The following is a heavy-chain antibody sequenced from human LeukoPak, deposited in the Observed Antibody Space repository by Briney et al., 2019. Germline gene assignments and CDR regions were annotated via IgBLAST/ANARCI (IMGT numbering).Heavy chain of an antibody. J-gene: IGHJ5*02. CDR3: ARDIDKTAMLFKGFDT. CDR2: IYYSGST. Sequence: SETLSLTCTVSGGSISSGGYYWSWIRQHPGKGLEWIGYIYYSGSTYYNPSLKSRVTISVDTSKNQFSLKMRSVTAADTAVYYCARDIDKTAMLFKGFDTWGQGTLVTVSS. V-gene: IGHV4-31*03. D-gene: IGHD5-18*01. CDR1: GGSISSGGYY.